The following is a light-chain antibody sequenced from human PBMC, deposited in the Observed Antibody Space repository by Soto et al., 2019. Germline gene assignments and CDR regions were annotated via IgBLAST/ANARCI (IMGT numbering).Light chain of an antibody. V-gene: IGKV4-1*01. CDR2: WGS. J-gene: IGKJ5*01. CDR3: QQYYSSHT. Sequence: DIVMTQSPDSLAVSLGERATINCKSSQSVLYSSNNKNYLAWYQQKPGQPPKLLVYWGSTRGSGVPDRFSGGGAGTDFTLTISSLQAEDGAVYYCQQYYSSHTFGQGTRLEI. CDR1: QSVLYSSNNKNY.